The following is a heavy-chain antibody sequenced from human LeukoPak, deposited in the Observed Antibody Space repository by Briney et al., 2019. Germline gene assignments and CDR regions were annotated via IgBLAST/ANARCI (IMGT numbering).Heavy chain of an antibody. Sequence: SETLSLTCAVYGGSFSGYYWSWIRQPPGKGLEWIGEINHSGSTNYNPSLKSRVTISVDTSKNQFSLRLSSVTAADTAVYYCARVRRLRAIDYWGQGTLVTVSS. D-gene: IGHD5-12*01. J-gene: IGHJ4*02. CDR2: INHSGST. CDR3: ARVRRLRAIDY. CDR1: GGSFSGYY. V-gene: IGHV4-34*01.